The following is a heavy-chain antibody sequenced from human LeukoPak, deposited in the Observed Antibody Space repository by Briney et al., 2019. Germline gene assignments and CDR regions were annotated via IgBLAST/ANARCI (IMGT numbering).Heavy chain of an antibody. Sequence: PSETLSLTCAVSGGSISSGGYSWSWIRQPPGKGLEWIGYIYHSGSTYYNPSLKSRVTISVDRSKNQFSLKLSSVTAADTAVYYCASSYGSGPIGDWGQGTLVTVSS. J-gene: IGHJ4*02. V-gene: IGHV4-30-2*01. CDR2: IYHSGST. CDR1: GGSISSGGYS. D-gene: IGHD3-10*01. CDR3: ASSYGSGPIGD.